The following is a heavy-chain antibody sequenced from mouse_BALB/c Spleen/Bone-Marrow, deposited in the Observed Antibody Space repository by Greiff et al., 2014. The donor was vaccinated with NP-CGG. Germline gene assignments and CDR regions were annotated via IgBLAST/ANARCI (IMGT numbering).Heavy chain of an antibody. Sequence: EVKLVESGGGLVQPGGSMKLSCVASGFTFSNYWMNWVRQSPEKGLEWVAEIRLKSNNYATHYAESVKGTFTISRDDSKSSVYLQMNHLRAEDAGIYCCTRISSYYFDYWGQGTTLTVSS. V-gene: IGHV6-6*02. D-gene: IGHD1-1*01. CDR3: TRISSYYFDY. J-gene: IGHJ2*01. CDR2: IRLKSNNYAT. CDR1: GFTFSNYW.